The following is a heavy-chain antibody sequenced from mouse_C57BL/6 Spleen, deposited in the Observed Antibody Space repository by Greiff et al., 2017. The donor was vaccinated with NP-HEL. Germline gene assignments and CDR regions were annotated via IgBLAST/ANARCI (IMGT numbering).Heavy chain of an antibody. Sequence: EVKVEESGPGLVKPSQSLSLTCSVTGYSITSGYYWNWIRQFPGNKLEWMGYISYDGSNNYNPSLKNRISITRDTSKNQFFLKLNSVTTEDTATYDCASYYYGSSSDWYFDVWGTGTTVTVSS. CDR2: ISYDGSN. V-gene: IGHV3-6*01. CDR1: GYSITSGYY. J-gene: IGHJ1*03. CDR3: ASYYYGSSSDWYFDV. D-gene: IGHD1-1*01.